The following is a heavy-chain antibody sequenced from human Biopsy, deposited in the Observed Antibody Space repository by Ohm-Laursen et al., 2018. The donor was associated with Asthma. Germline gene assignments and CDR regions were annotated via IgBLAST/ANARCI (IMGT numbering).Heavy chain of an antibody. CDR2: LIPVLGTP. CDR1: GDSFNNFA. V-gene: IGHV1-69*13. D-gene: IGHD5-12*01. J-gene: IGHJ6*02. CDR3: ARGYSGTDRIVYYYSGLEV. Sequence: SVKVSCKASGDSFNNFAISWVRQAPGQGLEWMGGLIPVLGTPDHAQMFEGRVTITADESTSTAYMELSSLRSEDTAVYYCARGYSGTDRIVYYYSGLEVWGQGTMVTVSS.